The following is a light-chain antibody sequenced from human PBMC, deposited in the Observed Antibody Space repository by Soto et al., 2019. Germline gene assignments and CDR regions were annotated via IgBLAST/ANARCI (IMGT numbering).Light chain of an antibody. Sequence: EIVLTQSPATLSLSPGERATLSCRASQGVSSSLAWYQQKPGQAPRLLIYDASNRATSIPARFSGSGSGTDFTLTISSLEPEDFAVYYCQHRSNWPLTFGGGTKVEIK. V-gene: IGKV3-11*01. J-gene: IGKJ4*01. CDR3: QHRSNWPLT. CDR1: QGVSSS. CDR2: DAS.